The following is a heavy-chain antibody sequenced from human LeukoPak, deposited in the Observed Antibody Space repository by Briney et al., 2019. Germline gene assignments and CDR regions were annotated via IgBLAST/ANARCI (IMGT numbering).Heavy chain of an antibody. CDR1: GFIVDDTY. V-gene: IGHV3-66*02. D-gene: IGHD6-13*01. J-gene: IGHJ4*02. CDR2: VYSGGRT. Sequence: GGSLRLSCAASGFIVDDTYMSWVRQAPGKGREWVAVVYSGGRTFNADSVKGRFIISRDNSKNPVYLQMNSLRPDDTAVYYCARQATAGLDYWGQGTLVTVSS. CDR3: ARQATAGLDY.